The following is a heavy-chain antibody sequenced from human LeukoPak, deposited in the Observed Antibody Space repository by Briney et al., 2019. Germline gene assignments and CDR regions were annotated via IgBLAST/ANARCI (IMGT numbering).Heavy chain of an antibody. V-gene: IGHV3-30*04. J-gene: IGHJ4*02. D-gene: IGHD6-19*01. CDR3: ARDPPFSSGWSQNHFDH. CDR2: ISYDGGNE. CDR1: GFIFEDFA. Sequence: GKSLRLSCAPSGFIFEDFAMHWVRQAPGKGLEWVALISYDGGNENHAESVKGRFTISRDNSKNTLYLHMNSLRPEDTAVYYCARDPPFSSGWSQNHFDHWGQGTLVAVSS.